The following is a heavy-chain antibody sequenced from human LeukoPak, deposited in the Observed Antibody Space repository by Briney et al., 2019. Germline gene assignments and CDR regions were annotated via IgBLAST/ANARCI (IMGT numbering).Heavy chain of an antibody. J-gene: IGHJ3*02. CDR3: ARAPIVVVPAAEVEAFDI. D-gene: IGHD2-2*01. V-gene: IGHV1-69*05. CDR2: IIPIFGTA. Sequence: SVKVSCKASGYTFTSYSISWVRQAPGQGLEWMGGIIPIFGTANYAQKFQGRVTITTDESTSTAYMELSSLRSEDTAVYYCARAPIVVVPAAEVEAFDIWGQGTMVTVSS. CDR1: GYTFTSYS.